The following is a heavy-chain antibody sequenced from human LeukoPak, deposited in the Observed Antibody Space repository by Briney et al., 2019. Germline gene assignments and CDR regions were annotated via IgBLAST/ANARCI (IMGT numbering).Heavy chain of an antibody. V-gene: IGHV3-33*06. CDR2: IWYDGSNK. Sequence: GRSLRLSCAASGFTFSSYGMHWVRQAPGKGLEWVAVIWYDGSNKYYADSVKGRSTISRDNSKNTLYLQMNSLRAEDTAVYYCAKLSYDSSGREAFDIWGQGTMVTVSS. D-gene: IGHD3-22*01. CDR1: GFTFSSYG. J-gene: IGHJ3*02. CDR3: AKLSYDSSGREAFDI.